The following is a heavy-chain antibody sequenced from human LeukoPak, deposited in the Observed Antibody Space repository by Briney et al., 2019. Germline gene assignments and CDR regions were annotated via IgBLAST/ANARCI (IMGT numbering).Heavy chain of an antibody. Sequence: SETLSLTCTASCASISRCYWSWIRQPPGKGLEWIGYIYYSGSTKYNPSLRSRVTITADTSKNKASLELRSLTAADTAVYYCARGLYYYDSSGYETQGNFDFWGQGTLVTVSS. V-gene: IGHV4-59*01. J-gene: IGHJ4*02. CDR1: CASISRCY. D-gene: IGHD3-22*01. CDR2: IYYSGST. CDR3: ARGLYYYDSSGYETQGNFDF.